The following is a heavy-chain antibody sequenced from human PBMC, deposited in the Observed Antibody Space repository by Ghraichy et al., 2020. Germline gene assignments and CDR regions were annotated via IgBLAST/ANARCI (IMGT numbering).Heavy chain of an antibody. D-gene: IGHD3-3*01. Sequence: GGSLRLSCAASGFTFRSYAMSWVRQAPGKGLEWVSGLSGSGSTTYYADSVKGRFTVSRDNSKSTLYLRMYRLSAEDTAVYYCEKDGVVFVGTVDYWGQGALFTVSS. J-gene: IGHJ4*02. CDR3: EKDGVVFVGTVDY. V-gene: IGHV3-23*01. CDR1: GFTFRSYA. CDR2: LSGSGSTT.